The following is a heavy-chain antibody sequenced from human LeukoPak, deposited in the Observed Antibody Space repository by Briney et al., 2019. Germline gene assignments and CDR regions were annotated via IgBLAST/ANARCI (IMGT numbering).Heavy chain of an antibody. CDR1: GGSISSYY. V-gene: IGHV4-59*01. Sequence: PSETLSLTCTVSGGSISSYYWSWIRQPPGKGLEWIGYMYYSGSTNYNPSLKSRVTMSLDTSKNQFSLQLSSVTAADTAVYYCARRGNYYEISGHSGYYFDSWGQGTLVTVSS. J-gene: IGHJ4*02. CDR3: ARRGNYYEISGHSGYYFDS. CDR2: MYYSGST. D-gene: IGHD3-22*01.